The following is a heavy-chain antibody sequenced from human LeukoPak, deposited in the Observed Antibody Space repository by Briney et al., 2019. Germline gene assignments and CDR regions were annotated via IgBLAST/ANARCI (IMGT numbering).Heavy chain of an antibody. CDR2: INAGNGNT. J-gene: IGHJ6*02. CDR1: GYTFTSHA. V-gene: IGHV1-3*01. CDR3: ARATLGPLYYYYGMDV. D-gene: IGHD1-1*01. Sequence: ASVKVSCKASGYTFTSHAMHWVRQAPGQRLEWMGWINAGNGNTKYSQKFQGRVTITRDTSASTAYMELSSLRSEDTAVYYCARATLGPLYYYYGMDVWGQGTTVTVSS.